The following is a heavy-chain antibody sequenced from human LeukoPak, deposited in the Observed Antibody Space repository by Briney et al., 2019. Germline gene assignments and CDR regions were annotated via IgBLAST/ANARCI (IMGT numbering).Heavy chain of an antibody. Sequence: VASVKVSCKASGYTFTSYDISWVRQAPGQGLEWMGWISAYNGNTNYAQKLQGRVAMTTDTSTSTAYMELRSLRSDDTAVYYCARPYYYDSSGYYPDAFDIWGQGTMVTVSS. V-gene: IGHV1-18*01. CDR1: GYTFTSYD. J-gene: IGHJ3*02. CDR2: ISAYNGNT. CDR3: ARPYYYDSSGYYPDAFDI. D-gene: IGHD3-22*01.